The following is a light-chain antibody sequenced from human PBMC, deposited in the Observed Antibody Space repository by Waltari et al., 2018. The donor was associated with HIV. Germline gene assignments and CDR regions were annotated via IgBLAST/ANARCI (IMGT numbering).Light chain of an antibody. CDR3: QAYQTSWV. Sequence: FMLTQPHSVSESPGKTVTISCTRSSGSIASNYVQWYQQRPGSAPTTVIYEDNQRPSGVPDRFSGASDRSSNSASLTISGLQTEDEGGYYCQAYQTSWVFGGGTKLTVL. CDR1: SGSIASNY. V-gene: IGLV6-57*04. J-gene: IGLJ3*02. CDR2: EDN.